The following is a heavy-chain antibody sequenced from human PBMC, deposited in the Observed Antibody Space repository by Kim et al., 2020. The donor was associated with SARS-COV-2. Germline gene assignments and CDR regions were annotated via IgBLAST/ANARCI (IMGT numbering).Heavy chain of an antibody. CDR3: AGWGYSSGWNCYYGMDV. D-gene: IGHD6-19*01. CDR1: GGSISSYY. J-gene: IGHJ6*02. CDR2: IYYNGST. Sequence: SETLSLTCTVSGGSISSYYWSWIRQPPGKGLEWIGYIYYNGSTNYNPSLKSRVTMALDTSKNQYPLKLSSVTTADTAVYYCAGWGYSSGWNCYYGMDVGGQGTTVTVSS. V-gene: IGHV4-59*08.